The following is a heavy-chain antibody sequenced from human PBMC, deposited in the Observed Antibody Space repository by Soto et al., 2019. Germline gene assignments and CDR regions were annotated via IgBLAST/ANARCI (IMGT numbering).Heavy chain of an antibody. Sequence: KTSETLSLTCTVSGGSVSSGSYYWSWIRQPPGKGLEWIGYIYYSGSTNYNPSLKSRVTISVDTSKNQFSLKLSSVTAADTAVYYCARGDGMITFGGVIVHPFYYWGQGTLVTVSS. CDR1: GGSVSSGSYY. J-gene: IGHJ4*02. CDR2: IYYSGST. CDR3: ARGDGMITFGGVIVHPFYY. D-gene: IGHD3-16*02. V-gene: IGHV4-61*01.